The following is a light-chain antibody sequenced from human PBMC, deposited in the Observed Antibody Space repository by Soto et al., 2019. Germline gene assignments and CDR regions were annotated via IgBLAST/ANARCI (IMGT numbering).Light chain of an antibody. CDR2: GAS. CDR3: QQYGSSWT. CDR1: QGVSSN. V-gene: IGKV3-20*01. J-gene: IGKJ1*01. Sequence: EIVMTQSPATLSVSPGERATLSCRASQGVSSNLAWYQQKPGQAPRLLIYGASTRATGIPDRFSGSGSGTDFTLTISRLEPEDFAVYYCQQYGSSWTFGQGTKVDIK.